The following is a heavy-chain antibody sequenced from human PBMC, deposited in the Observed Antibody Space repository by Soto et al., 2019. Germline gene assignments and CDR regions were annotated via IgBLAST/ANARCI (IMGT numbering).Heavy chain of an antibody. CDR2: IDPSDSYT. CDR1: GYSFTNYW. CDR3: ARRLEGDY. Sequence: GESLKISCMASGYSFTNYWINWVRQMPGKGLEWMGRIDPSDSYTNYSPSFQGRVTISADRSISTAYLQWSGLEASDSAMYYCARRLEGDYWGQGTLVTVSS. J-gene: IGHJ4*02. V-gene: IGHV5-10-1*01. D-gene: IGHD1-1*01.